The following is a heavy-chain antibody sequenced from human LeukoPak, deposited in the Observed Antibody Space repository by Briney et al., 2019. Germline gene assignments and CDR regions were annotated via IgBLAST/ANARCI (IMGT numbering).Heavy chain of an antibody. CDR1: GFTFSSYG. D-gene: IGHD1-26*01. J-gene: IGHJ6*02. V-gene: IGHV3-30*18. CDR2: ISYDGSNK. CDR3: AKRSGIVGATTHFYYYGMDV. Sequence: GGSLRLSCAASGFTFSSYGMHWVRQAPGKGLEWVAVISYDGSNKYYADSVKGRFTISRDNSKNTLYLQMNSLRAEDTAVYYCAKRSGIVGATTHFYYYGMDVWGQGTTVTVSS.